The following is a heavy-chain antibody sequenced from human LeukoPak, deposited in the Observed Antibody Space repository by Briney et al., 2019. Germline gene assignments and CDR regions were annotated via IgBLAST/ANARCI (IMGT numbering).Heavy chain of an antibody. V-gene: IGHV3-30*02. CDR3: TKRHNSGWGDAFDI. Sequence: GGSLRLSCTASGFTFSGAWMTWVRQAPGKGLEWVAFIQFDGSNKYYADSVKGRFTISRDNSKSALYLQMNSLRAEDTAVYYCTKRHNSGWGDAFDIWGQGTMVTVSS. D-gene: IGHD6-19*01. CDR1: GFTFSGAW. CDR2: IQFDGSNK. J-gene: IGHJ3*02.